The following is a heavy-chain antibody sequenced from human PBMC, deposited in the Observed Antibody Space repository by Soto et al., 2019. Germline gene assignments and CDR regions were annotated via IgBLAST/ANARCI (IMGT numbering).Heavy chain of an antibody. CDR1: GYSFTSYW. CDR2: IYPGDSDT. CDR3: ARQEYYYDSSGYPGAFDI. D-gene: IGHD3-22*01. J-gene: IGHJ3*02. V-gene: IGHV5-51*01. Sequence: GESLKISCKGSGYSFTSYWIGWVRQMPGKGLEWMGIIYPGDSDTRYSPSFQGQVTISADKSISTAYLQWSSLKASDTAMYYCARQEYYYDSSGYPGAFDIWGQGTMVTVSS.